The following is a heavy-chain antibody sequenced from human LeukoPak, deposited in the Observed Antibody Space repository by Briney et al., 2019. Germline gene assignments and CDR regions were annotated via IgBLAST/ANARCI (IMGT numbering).Heavy chain of an antibody. D-gene: IGHD3-16*01. CDR2: VCLVRDT. CDR1: GDSVTNDFF. CDR3: ARWGSISRGPGGFFDH. Sequence: TSECLSPTCTVSGDSVTNDFFWGWVRQPPGKDLECIWSVCLVRDTYYSPSLKSRVTTSVETSKHQSSMTRNSVTAADAAVYYCARWGSISRGPGGFFDHWGQGALVTVSS. V-gene: IGHV4-38-2*02. J-gene: IGHJ4*02.